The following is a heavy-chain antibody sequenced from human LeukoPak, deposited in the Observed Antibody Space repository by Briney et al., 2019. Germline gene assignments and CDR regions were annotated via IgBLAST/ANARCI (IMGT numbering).Heavy chain of an antibody. V-gene: IGHV1-2*02. D-gene: IGHD1-1*01. CDR3: ARERGGRGYSFDY. Sequence: ASVKVSCKASGYTFTAYYMHWVRQAPGQGLEWMGWINPNSGGANYAQMFQGRVTMTRDTSISTAYMELSSLRSDDTAVYYCARERGGRGYSFDYWGQGALVTVSS. CDR2: INPNSGGA. J-gene: IGHJ4*02. CDR1: GYTFTAYY.